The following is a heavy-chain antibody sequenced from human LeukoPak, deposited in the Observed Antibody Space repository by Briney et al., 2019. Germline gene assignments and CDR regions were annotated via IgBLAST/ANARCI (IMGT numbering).Heavy chain of an antibody. Sequence: GGSLRLSCAASGFTFSSYSMNWVRQAPGKGLEWVSSISSSSSYIYYADSVKGRFTISRDNAKNSLYLQMNRLRAEDTAVYYCARVLGGYCSGGSCYRGFYYYYYYMDVWGKGTTVTVSS. CDR3: ARVLGGYCSGGSCYRGFYYYYYYMDV. J-gene: IGHJ6*03. CDR1: GFTFSSYS. CDR2: ISSSSSYI. D-gene: IGHD2-15*01. V-gene: IGHV3-21*01.